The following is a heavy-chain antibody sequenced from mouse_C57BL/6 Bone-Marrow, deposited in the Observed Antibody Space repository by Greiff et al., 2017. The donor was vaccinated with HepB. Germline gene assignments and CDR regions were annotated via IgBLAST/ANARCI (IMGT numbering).Heavy chain of an antibody. J-gene: IGHJ1*03. V-gene: IGHV5-9-1*02. CDR3: TRVIYDYGSSHWYFDV. D-gene: IGHD1-1*01. Sequence: EVKVVESGEGLVKPGGSLKLSCAASGFTFSSYAMSWVRQTPEKRLEWVAYISSGGDYIYYADTVKGRFTISRDNARNTLYLQMSSLKSEDTAMYYCTRVIYDYGSSHWYFDVWGTGTTVTVSS. CDR1: GFTFSSYA. CDR2: ISSGGDYI.